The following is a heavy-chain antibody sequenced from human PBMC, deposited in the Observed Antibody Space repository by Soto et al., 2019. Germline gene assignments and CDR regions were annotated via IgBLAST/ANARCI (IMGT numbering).Heavy chain of an antibody. V-gene: IGHV1-69*13. CDR3: ARDPSTINKLIGVWFDP. D-gene: IGHD4-4*01. CDR1: GDTFGRFT. J-gene: IGHJ5*02. Sequence: SVKVSCKASGDTFGRFTINWVRQAPGQGLEWMGGIKPISDITNYAQRFQDRVTFTADASTSTVYLELSSLGSEDTAMYYCARDPSTINKLIGVWFDPWGQGTLVTVSS. CDR2: IKPISDIT.